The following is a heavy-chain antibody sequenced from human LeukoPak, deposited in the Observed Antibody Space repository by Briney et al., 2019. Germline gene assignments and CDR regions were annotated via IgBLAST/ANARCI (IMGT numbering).Heavy chain of an antibody. D-gene: IGHD3-10*01. V-gene: IGHV6-1*01. J-gene: IGHJ4*02. CDR2: TYYRSKWYN. CDR1: GDSVSSNSAA. Sequence: SQTLSLTCAISGDSVSSNSAAWNWIRQSPSRGLEWLGRTYYRSKWYNDYAVSVKSRITINPDTSKNQFSLKLSSVTAADTAVYYCARVLEGSGSYYKDYWGQGTLVTVSS. CDR3: ARVLEGSGSYYKDY.